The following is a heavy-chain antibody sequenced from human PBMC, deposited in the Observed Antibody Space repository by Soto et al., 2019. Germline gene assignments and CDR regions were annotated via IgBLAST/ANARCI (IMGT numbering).Heavy chain of an antibody. D-gene: IGHD3-16*01. V-gene: IGHV4-39*01. Sequence: SETLSLTCTASGDSISSTHYYWGWIRQPPGKGLEWIGSIYYTGSTYYNPSLKSRVTISVGTSKNQFSLKLSSVTAADTAVYYCARSPKRAWTYGYSFDHWGQGTQVTVSS. CDR3: ARSPKRAWTYGYSFDH. CDR2: IYYTGST. J-gene: IGHJ4*02. CDR1: GDSISSTHYY.